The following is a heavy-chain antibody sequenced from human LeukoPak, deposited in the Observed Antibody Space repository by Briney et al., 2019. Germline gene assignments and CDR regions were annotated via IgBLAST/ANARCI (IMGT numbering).Heavy chain of an antibody. J-gene: IGHJ4*02. CDR3: AREILGYSSGWVDY. V-gene: IGHV3-33*01. D-gene: IGHD6-19*01. CDR1: GFTFSSYG. Sequence: VRSLRLSCAASGFTFSSYGMHWVRQAPGKGLEWVAVIWYDGSNKYYADSVKGRFTISRDNSKNTLYLQMNSLRAEDTAVYYCAREILGYSSGWVDYWGQGTLVTVSS. CDR2: IWYDGSNK.